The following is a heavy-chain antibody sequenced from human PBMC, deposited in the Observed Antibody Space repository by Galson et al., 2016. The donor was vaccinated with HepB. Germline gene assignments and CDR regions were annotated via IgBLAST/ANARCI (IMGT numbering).Heavy chain of an antibody. CDR3: ARGRNPLAPLGTFVDYYYYYMDV. V-gene: IGHV3-21*01. Sequence: SLRLSCAASGFSFSLYSMTWVRQAPGKGLEWVSSISSSSSHIYYADPVKGRFTISRDNAKNSLYLQMNSLRAEDTAVYYCARGRNPLAPLGTFVDYYYYYMDVWGKGTTVTVSS. J-gene: IGHJ6*03. CDR2: ISSSSSHI. D-gene: IGHD1-1*01. CDR1: GFSFSLYS.